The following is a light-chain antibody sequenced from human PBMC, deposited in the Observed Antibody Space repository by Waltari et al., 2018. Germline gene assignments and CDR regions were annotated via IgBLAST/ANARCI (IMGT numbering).Light chain of an antibody. CDR2: DIK. CDR1: SSDIGAYMY. J-gene: IGLJ2*01. Sequence: QSALTQPRSVSGSPGQSVTISCSGTSSDIGAYMYVSWYQQHPGKAPRLIINDIKKRTSGVPYRFSASKSGTTASLTIAGVQPDDGADCFCCSYAGNSMIFGGGTMLAVL. V-gene: IGLV2-11*01. CDR3: CSYAGNSMI.